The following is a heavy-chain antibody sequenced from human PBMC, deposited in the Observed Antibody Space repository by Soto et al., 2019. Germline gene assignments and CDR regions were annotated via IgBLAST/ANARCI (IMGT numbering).Heavy chain of an antibody. V-gene: IGHV3-23*01. D-gene: IGHD6-19*01. CDR1: GFTFSSYA. Sequence: GGSLRLSCAASGFTFSSYAMSWVRQAPGKGLEWVSAISGSGGSTYYADSVKGRFTISRDNSKNTLYLQMNSLRAEDTAVYYCAKDRSSGWSQLDYFDYWGQGTLVTVSS. CDR3: AKDRSSGWSQLDYFDY. J-gene: IGHJ4*02. CDR2: ISGSGGST.